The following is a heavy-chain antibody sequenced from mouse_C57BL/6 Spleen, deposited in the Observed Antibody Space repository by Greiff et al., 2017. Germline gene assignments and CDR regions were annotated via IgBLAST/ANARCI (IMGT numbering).Heavy chain of an antibody. J-gene: IGHJ2*01. D-gene: IGHD2-3*01. V-gene: IGHV1-64*01. CDR1: GYTFTSYW. CDR3: ARWLLRGFDY. CDR2: IHPNSGST. Sequence: VQLQQPGAELVKPGASVKLSCKASGYTFTSYWMHWVKQRPGQGLEWIGMIHPNSGSTNYNEKFKSKATLTVDKSSSTAYMQLSSLTSEDAAVYYCARWLLRGFDYWGQGTTLTVSS.